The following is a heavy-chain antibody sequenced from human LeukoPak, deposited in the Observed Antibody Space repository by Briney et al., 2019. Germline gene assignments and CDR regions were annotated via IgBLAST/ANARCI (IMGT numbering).Heavy chain of an antibody. CDR3: AAEDDFLTGYYDFDY. J-gene: IGHJ4*02. V-gene: IGHV1-58*01. CDR1: GFTFARSA. Sequence: SVTVSCKASGFTFARSAVQWVRQARGQRPEWIGWIVIANGNTNYAQKFQERLTITRDMSTSTAYMELSSLRSEDTAVYYCAAEDDFLTGYYDFDYWGQGTVVTVSS. D-gene: IGHD3-9*01. CDR2: IVIANGNT.